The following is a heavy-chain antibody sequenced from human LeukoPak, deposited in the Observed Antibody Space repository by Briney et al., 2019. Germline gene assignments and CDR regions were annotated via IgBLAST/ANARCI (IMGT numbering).Heavy chain of an antibody. Sequence: SETLSLTCAVYGGSFSGYYWSWIRQPPGKGLEWIGEINHSGSTNYNPSLKSRVTISVDTSKNQFSLKLSSVTAADTAVYYCAREDRGWYTWGSYNWFDPWGQGTLVTVSS. J-gene: IGHJ5*02. CDR1: GGSFSGYY. CDR2: INHSGST. V-gene: IGHV4-34*01. D-gene: IGHD6-19*01. CDR3: AREDRGWYTWGSYNWFDP.